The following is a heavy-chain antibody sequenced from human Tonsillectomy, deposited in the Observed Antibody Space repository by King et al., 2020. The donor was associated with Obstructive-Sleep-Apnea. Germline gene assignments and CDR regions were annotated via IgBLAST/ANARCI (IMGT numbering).Heavy chain of an antibody. J-gene: IGHJ4*02. Sequence: VQLVESGGGLVKPGGSLRLSCAASGFTFSTYSMNWVRQAPGKGLEWVSSISSSSTYIFYADSVMGRFTISRDNAKNSLYLQMNSLRAVVTAVYFCARNSGRYSFFDYWGQGTLVTVSS. D-gene: IGHD1-26*01. V-gene: IGHV3-21*01. CDR2: ISSSSTYI. CDR3: ARNSGRYSFFDY. CDR1: GFTFSTYS.